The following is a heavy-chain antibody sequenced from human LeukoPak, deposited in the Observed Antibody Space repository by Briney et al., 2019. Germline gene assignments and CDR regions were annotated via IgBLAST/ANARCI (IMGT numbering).Heavy chain of an antibody. CDR3: SRENGAFSPFGY. CDR2: ISLTGLT. V-gene: IGHV4-4*02. J-gene: IGHJ4*02. Sequence: SETLSLTCGVSGGSISNTNWWSWVRQPPGQGLEWIGEISLTGLTHYNPSLESRVTVSLDKSKNQLSLNLTSVTAADTAVYFCSRENGAFSPFGYWGQGTLVTVLS. D-gene: IGHD2-8*01. CDR1: GGSISNTNW.